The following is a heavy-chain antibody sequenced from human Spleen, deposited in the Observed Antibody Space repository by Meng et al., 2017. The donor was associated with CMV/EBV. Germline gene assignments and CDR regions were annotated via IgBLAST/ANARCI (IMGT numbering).Heavy chain of an antibody. D-gene: IGHD2-8*02. J-gene: IGHJ4*02. Sequence: SETLSLTCVVSGGSLSSSNWWSWVRQSPRKGLEWIGEIYHKGSANYNPSLNSRVTISIDRPKNSFSLSLTSVTAADSAVYYCARDGPYCPGGTCYLGQGNLVTVSS. V-gene: IGHV4/OR15-8*01. CDR2: IYHKGSA. CDR1: GGSLSSSNW. CDR3: ARDGPYCPGGTCY.